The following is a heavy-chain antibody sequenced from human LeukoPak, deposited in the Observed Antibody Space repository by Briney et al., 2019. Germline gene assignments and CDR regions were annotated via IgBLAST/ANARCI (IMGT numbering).Heavy chain of an antibody. D-gene: IGHD3-22*01. CDR1: GFTFSSYS. J-gene: IGHJ3*02. V-gene: IGHV3-48*04. Sequence: GGSLRLSCAASGFTFSSYSMNWVRQAPGKGLEWVSYISSSSSTIYYADSVKGRFTISRDNAKNSLYLQMNSLRAEDTAVYYCAREGAYYDSSGYAPGGAFDIWGQGTMVTVSS. CDR2: ISSSSSTI. CDR3: AREGAYYDSSGYAPGGAFDI.